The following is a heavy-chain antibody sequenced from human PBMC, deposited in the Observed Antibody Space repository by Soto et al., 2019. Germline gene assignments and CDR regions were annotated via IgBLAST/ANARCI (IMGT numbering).Heavy chain of an antibody. Sequence: GGSLRLSCAASGFTFSSYGMHWVRQAPGKGLEWVAVIWYDGSNKYYADSVKGRFTISRDNSKNTLYLQMNSLRAEDTAVYYCARENYGDDAAWFDPWGQGTLVTVSS. V-gene: IGHV3-33*01. J-gene: IGHJ5*02. CDR3: ARENYGDDAAWFDP. CDR2: IWYDGSNK. D-gene: IGHD4-17*01. CDR1: GFTFSSYG.